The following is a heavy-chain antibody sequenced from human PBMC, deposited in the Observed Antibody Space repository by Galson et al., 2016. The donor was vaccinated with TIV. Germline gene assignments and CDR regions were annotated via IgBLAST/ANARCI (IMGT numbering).Heavy chain of an antibody. D-gene: IGHD5-18*01. J-gene: IGHJ6*02. V-gene: IGHV1-69*10. CDR1: GDTSSMIV. CDR2: INPLLGTV. CDR3: ATDRNTALDTYHAYYGMDA. Sequence: SVKVSCKASGDTSSMIVFNWARQAPGQGLDWMGGINPLLGTVNNAQTFQGRVPFTADKSRSTAYMELSSLDSEDTAIYYCATDRNTALDTYHAYYGMDAWGQGTAVIVSS.